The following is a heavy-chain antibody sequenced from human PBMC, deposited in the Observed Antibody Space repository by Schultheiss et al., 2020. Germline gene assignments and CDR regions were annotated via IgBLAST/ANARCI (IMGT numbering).Heavy chain of an antibody. V-gene: IGHV3-47*02. Sequence: GGSLRLSCAASGFTFSSYGMHCVRRAPGKGPEWVSAIGTGGDTYYADSVKGRFTISRDNAKNSLYLQMNSLKTEDTAVYYCTTAGLYYYYGMDVWGQGTTVNVYS. CDR3: TTAGLYYYYGMDV. D-gene: IGHD3-10*01. CDR2: IGTGGDT. CDR1: GFTFSSYG. J-gene: IGHJ6*02.